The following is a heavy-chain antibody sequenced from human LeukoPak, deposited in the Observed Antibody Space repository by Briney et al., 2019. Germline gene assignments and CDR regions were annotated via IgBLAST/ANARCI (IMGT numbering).Heavy chain of an antibody. D-gene: IGHD4-17*01. Sequence: GGSLRLSCAASGFTFSSYSMNWVRQAPGKGLEWVSSISSSSSYIYYADSVKGRFTISRDNAKNSLYLQMNSLRAEDTAVYYCAREDYGDYFWFDPWGQGTLVTVSS. CDR1: GFTFSSYS. J-gene: IGHJ5*02. CDR3: AREDYGDYFWFDP. V-gene: IGHV3-21*01. CDR2: ISSSSSYI.